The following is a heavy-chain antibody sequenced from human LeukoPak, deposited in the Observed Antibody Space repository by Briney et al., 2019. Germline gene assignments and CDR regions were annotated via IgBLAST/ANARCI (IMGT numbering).Heavy chain of an antibody. J-gene: IGHJ4*02. D-gene: IGHD3-10*01. CDR3: ARDRDYYGSGSYYNVVDY. CDR1: GYTFTGYY. CDR2: INPNSGGT. Sequence: ASVKVPCXASGYTFTGYYMHWVRQAPGQGLEWMGRINPNSGGTNYAQKFQGRVTMTRDTSISTAYMELSRLRSDDTAVYYCARDRDYYGSGSYYNVVDYWGQGTLVTVPS. V-gene: IGHV1-2*06.